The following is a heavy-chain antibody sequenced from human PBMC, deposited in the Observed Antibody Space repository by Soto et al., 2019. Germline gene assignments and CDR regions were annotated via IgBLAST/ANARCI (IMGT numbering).Heavy chain of an antibody. Sequence: GGSLRLSCAASGFTFSSYAMSWVRQAPGKGLEWVSAISGSGGSTYYADSVKGRFTISRDNSKNTLYLQMNSLRAEDTAVYYCAKQVLLWFGEFFPFDYWGQGTLVTVSS. CDR1: GFTFSSYA. CDR3: AKQVLLWFGEFFPFDY. D-gene: IGHD3-10*01. CDR2: ISGSGGST. J-gene: IGHJ4*02. V-gene: IGHV3-23*01.